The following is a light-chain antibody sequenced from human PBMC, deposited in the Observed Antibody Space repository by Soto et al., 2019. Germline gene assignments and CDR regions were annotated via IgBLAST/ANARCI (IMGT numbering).Light chain of an antibody. J-gene: IGKJ5*01. CDR3: QHYNSYSEA. CDR1: QSISSW. CDR2: KAS. Sequence: DIQMTQSPSTLSASVVDRVTITCRASQSISSWLAWYQQKPGKAPKLLIYKASSLESGVPSRFSGSGSGTEFTLTISSLQPDDFATYYCQHYNSYSEAFGQGTRLEIK. V-gene: IGKV1-5*03.